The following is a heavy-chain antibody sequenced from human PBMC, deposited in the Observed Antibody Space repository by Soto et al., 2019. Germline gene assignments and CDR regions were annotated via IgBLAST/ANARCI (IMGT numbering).Heavy chain of an antibody. CDR1: RFTFSDYY. V-gene: IGHV3-11*06. CDR2: ISSSSSYT. CDR3: ARDNYDSSAYYSDY. D-gene: IGHD3-22*01. J-gene: IGHJ4*02. Sequence: QVQLVESGGGLVKPGGSLRLSCAASRFTFSDYYMSWIRQAPGKGLEWVSYISSSSSYTNYADSVKVRFTISRDNAKNSLYLQMNSLRAEDTAVYYCARDNYDSSAYYSDYWGQGTLVTVSS.